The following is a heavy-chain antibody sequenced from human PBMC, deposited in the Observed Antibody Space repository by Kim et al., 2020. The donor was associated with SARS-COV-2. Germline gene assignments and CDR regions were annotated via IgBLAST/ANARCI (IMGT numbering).Heavy chain of an antibody. J-gene: IGHJ4*02. CDR3: ARAHSSSWTH. Sequence: SETLSLICGVYGGPLSGYFFSWIRQSPGKGLEWIGEINQSGSTTYNPALKSRVTMSVDTSKNEVSLQLLSVTAADTAVYYCARAHSSSWTHWGQGTLVTV. V-gene: IGHV4-34*01. CDR1: GGPLSGYF. D-gene: IGHD6-13*01. CDR2: INQSGST.